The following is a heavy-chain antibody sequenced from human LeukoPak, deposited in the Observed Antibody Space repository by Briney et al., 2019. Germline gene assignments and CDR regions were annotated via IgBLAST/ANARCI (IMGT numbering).Heavy chain of an antibody. D-gene: IGHD5-12*01. CDR2: INHSGST. V-gene: IGHV4-34*01. Sequence: SETLSLTCAVYGGSFSGYYWSWIRQPPGKGLEWIGEINHSGSTNYNPSLKSRVTISVDTSKNQFSLKLSSVTAADTAVYYCAGGRSGYSGYDYSYYYYYYMDVWGKGTTVTVSS. J-gene: IGHJ6*03. CDR1: GGSFSGYY. CDR3: AGGRSGYSGYDYSYYYYYYMDV.